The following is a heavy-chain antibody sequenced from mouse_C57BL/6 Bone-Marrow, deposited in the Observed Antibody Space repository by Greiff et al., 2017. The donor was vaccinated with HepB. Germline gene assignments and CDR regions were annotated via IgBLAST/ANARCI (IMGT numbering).Heavy chain of an antibody. CDR1: GFTFSSYA. V-gene: IGHV5-4*03. J-gene: IGHJ4*01. CDR3: ARGPIFYYAMDY. Sequence: EVMLVESGGGLVKPGGSLKLSCAASGFTFSSYAMSWVRQTPEKRLEWVATISDGGSYTYYPDNVKGRFTISRDNAKNNLYLQMSHLKSEDTAMYYCARGPIFYYAMDYWGQGTSVTVSS. CDR2: ISDGGSYT.